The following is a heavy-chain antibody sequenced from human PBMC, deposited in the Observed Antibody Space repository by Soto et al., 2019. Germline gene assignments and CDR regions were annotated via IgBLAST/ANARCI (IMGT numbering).Heavy chain of an antibody. D-gene: IGHD3-10*01. J-gene: IGHJ3*01. CDR3: ARGDGALDV. V-gene: IGHV3-66*01. CDR2: SYTSGST. CDR1: GFIVSSNY. Sequence: EVQLVESGGGLVQPGGSLRLSCAASGFIVSSNYMSWVRQAPGKGLEWVSVSYTSGSTYYADSVKGRFTISRDNSKNIVYLQMNSLRAEDTAVYYCARGDGALDVWGQGTLVTVS.